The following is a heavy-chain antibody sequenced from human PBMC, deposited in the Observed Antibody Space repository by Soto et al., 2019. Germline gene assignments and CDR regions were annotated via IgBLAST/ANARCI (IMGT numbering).Heavy chain of an antibody. V-gene: IGHV3-53*01. CDR3: ARSVAAYSWICGYYYYYMDV. CDR2: IYSGGST. J-gene: IGHJ6*03. Sequence: GGSLRLSCAASGFTVSSNYMSWVRQAPGKGLEWVSVIYSGGSTYYADSVKGGLTITRDNSKNTLYLHMNSLRAEDTAVYYCARSVAAYSWICGYYYYYMDVWGKGTTVTVSS. D-gene: IGHD1-20*01. CDR1: GFTVSSNY.